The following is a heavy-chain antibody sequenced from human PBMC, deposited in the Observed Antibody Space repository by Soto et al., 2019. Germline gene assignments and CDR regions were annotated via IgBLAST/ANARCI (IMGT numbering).Heavy chain of an antibody. Sequence: QVQLVQSGAEVKKPGSSVRVSCKTSGGSFSNYGISWVRQAPGQGLEWMGEINPVFGPAKYARKFQGRLTITADRSTSTAYMDLTSLTSEDTAVYYCARESHESEGVSVSVLGPFNWFDPWGQGTLVTVTS. CDR2: INPVFGPA. V-gene: IGHV1-69*06. CDR1: GGSFSNYG. J-gene: IGHJ5*02. D-gene: IGHD3-10*01. CDR3: ARESHESEGVSVSVLGPFNWFDP.